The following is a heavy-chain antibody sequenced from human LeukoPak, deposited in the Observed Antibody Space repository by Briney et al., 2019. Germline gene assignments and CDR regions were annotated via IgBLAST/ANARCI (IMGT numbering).Heavy chain of an antibody. J-gene: IGHJ4*02. CDR3: ARVLRYSSSWYYDY. CDR2: IYYSGST. V-gene: IGHV4-59*11. D-gene: IGHD6-13*01. CDR1: GGSISSHY. Sequence: PSETLSLTCTVSGGSISSHYWSGIRQPPGKGLEWIGYIYYSGSTNYNPSLKSRVTISVDTSKNQFSLKLSSVTAADTAVYYCARVLRYSSSWYYDYWGQGTLVTVSS.